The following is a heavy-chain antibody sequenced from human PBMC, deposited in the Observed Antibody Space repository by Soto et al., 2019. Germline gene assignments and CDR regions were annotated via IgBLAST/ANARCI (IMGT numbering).Heavy chain of an antibody. V-gene: IGHV3-23*01. Sequence: EVQLLESGGGLVQPGGSLRLSCAASGFTFSTYAMSWVRQAPGKGLEWVSGISGGGVSTFYADSVKGRFTISRDNSKNTLYLEMNSQTAEDTAVYYCANDPGVVITGWYFDLWGRGTLVSVSS. J-gene: IGHJ2*01. D-gene: IGHD3-22*01. CDR2: ISGGGVST. CDR1: GFTFSTYA. CDR3: ANDPGVVITGWYFDL.